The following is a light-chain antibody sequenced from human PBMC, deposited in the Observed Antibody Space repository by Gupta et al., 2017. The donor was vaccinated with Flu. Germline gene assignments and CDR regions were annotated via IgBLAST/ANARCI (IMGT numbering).Light chain of an antibody. V-gene: IGKV3-20*01. CDR3: QRHGGSPKWA. CDR1: QSLSANF. J-gene: IGKJ1*01. Sequence: EIVLTQSPGTLSLSPGERATLSCRASQSLSANFLAWYQQKPGQAPRLLMYGSSSRATGIPDGFSGSGSGTDFTLTISRRDPEDAAVYYCQRHGGSPKWAFGQGTKVEIK. CDR2: GSS.